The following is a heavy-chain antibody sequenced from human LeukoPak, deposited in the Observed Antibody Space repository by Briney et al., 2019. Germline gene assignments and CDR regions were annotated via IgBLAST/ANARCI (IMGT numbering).Heavy chain of an antibody. J-gene: IGHJ4*02. V-gene: IGHV1-3*01. CDR1: GYTFTIYA. D-gene: IGHD4-23*01. Sequence: ASVTVSCQCSGYTFTIYALHLVRQAPAQRLEWMGWINAGNCNTKYSQKFQGRVTITSDTSASTDYMELSSLRSEDTAVYYCASREDGGFDYWGQGTLVTVSS. CDR3: ASREDGGFDY. CDR2: INAGNCNT.